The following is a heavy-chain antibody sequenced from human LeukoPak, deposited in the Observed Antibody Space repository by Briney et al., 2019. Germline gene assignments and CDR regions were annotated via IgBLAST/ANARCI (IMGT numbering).Heavy chain of an antibody. Sequence: GGSLRLSCAASGFTFSNYAMSWVRQAPGKGLEWGSGISGTGGSTYNADSVKGRFIISRDNSKNALYLQMNSLRAEDTAVYYCAKGGNFYDISGSREYFQHWGQGTLVTVSS. D-gene: IGHD3-22*01. J-gene: IGHJ1*01. CDR3: AKGGNFYDISGSREYFQH. CDR2: ISGTGGST. V-gene: IGHV3-23*01. CDR1: GFTFSNYA.